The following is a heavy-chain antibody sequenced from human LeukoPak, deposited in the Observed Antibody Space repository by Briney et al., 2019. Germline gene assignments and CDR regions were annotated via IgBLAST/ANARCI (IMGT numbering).Heavy chain of an antibody. CDR2: IFTSGIT. V-gene: IGHV4-4*07. D-gene: IGHD4-17*01. J-gene: IGHJ5*02. Sequence: SETLSLTCTVSGDSLNGYYWGWIRQPAGKGLKWIGRIFTSGITKYSPSLRSRVTMSIDTSKNQFSLKLSSVTAADTAVYYCARVDGDYGKGFDPWGQGTLVTVSS. CDR3: ARVDGDYGKGFDP. CDR1: GDSLNGYY.